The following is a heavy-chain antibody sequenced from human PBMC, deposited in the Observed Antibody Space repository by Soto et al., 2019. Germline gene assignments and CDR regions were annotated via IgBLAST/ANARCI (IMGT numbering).Heavy chain of an antibody. V-gene: IGHV3-48*01. CDR3: AREYCSGGGCSYFDY. J-gene: IGHJ4*02. CDR2: ISSSSSTI. D-gene: IGHD2-15*01. Sequence: EVQLVESGGGLVQPGGSLRLSCAASGFTFSSYSMNWVRQAPGKGLERVSYISSSSSTIYYADSVKGRFIISRDNAKNSLYLQMNSLRAEDTAVYYCAREYCSGGGCSYFDYWGQGTLVTVSS. CDR1: GFTFSSYS.